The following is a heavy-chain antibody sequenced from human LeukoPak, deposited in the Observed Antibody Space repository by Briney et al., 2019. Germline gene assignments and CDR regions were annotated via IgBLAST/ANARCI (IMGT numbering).Heavy chain of an antibody. Sequence: PGGSLRLSCAASGFTFSSYAMHWVRQAPGKGLEWVAVISYDGSNKYYADSVKGRFTISRDNSKNTLYLQMNSLRAEDTAVYYCARDGLPLMVYAIHNWFDPWGQGTLVTVSS. V-gene: IGHV3-30*01. CDR1: GFTFSSYA. J-gene: IGHJ5*02. D-gene: IGHD2-8*01. CDR2: ISYDGSNK. CDR3: ARDGLPLMVYAIHNWFDP.